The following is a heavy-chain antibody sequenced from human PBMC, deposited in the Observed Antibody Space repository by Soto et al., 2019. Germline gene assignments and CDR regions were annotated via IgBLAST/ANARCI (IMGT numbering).Heavy chain of an antibody. CDR1: GFTFSSYA. CDR3: ANWGGYDFWSGYFWY. CDR2: ISGSGGST. Sequence: GGSLRLSCAASGFTFSSYAMSWVRQAPGKGLERVSAISGSGGSTYYADSVKGRFTISRDNSKNTLYLQMNSLRAEDTAVYYCANWGGYDFWSGYFWYWGQGTLVTVSS. D-gene: IGHD3-3*01. V-gene: IGHV3-23*01. J-gene: IGHJ4*02.